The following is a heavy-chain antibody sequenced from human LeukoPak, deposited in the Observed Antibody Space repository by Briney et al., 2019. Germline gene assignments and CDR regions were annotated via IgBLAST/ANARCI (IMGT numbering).Heavy chain of an antibody. D-gene: IGHD3-22*01. Sequence: SETLSLTCIVSGGSISSSSYFWGWIRQPPGKGLEWIGSIYYSGTTYYNPSLKSRVTISVDTSKNQFSLKLSSVTAADTAVYYGSYYDSSGYGLGAFDIWGQGTTVTVSS. CDR1: GGSISSSSYF. CDR2: IYYSGTT. V-gene: IGHV4-39*01. J-gene: IGHJ3*02. CDR3: SYYDSSGYGLGAFDI.